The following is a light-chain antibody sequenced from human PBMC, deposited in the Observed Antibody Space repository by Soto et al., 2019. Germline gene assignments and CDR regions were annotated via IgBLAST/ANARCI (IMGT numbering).Light chain of an antibody. CDR2: DTS. V-gene: IGKV1-39*01. CDR3: QQGYSTPWT. J-gene: IGKJ1*01. Sequence: DIQMTQSPSSLSASVGDRVTITCQASQGINNYLNWYQQKPGNAPKLLIFDTSDLETGVPSRFSGRGSGTDFTLTLNSLQPQDFATYYCQQGYSTPWTFGQGTKVDIX. CDR1: QGINNY.